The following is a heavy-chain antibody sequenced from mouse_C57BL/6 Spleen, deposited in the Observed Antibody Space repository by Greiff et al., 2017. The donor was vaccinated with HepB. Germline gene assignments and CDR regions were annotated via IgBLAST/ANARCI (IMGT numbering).Heavy chain of an antibody. Sequence: QVHVKQSGAELARPGASVKLSCKASGYTFTSYGISWVKQRTGQGLEWIGEIYPRSGNTYYNEKFKGKATLTADKSSSTAYMELRSLTSEDSAVYFWARSHDGNYFDYWGQGTTLTVSS. CDR2: IYPRSGNT. CDR3: ARSHDGNYFDY. CDR1: GYTFTSYG. D-gene: IGHD1-1*01. V-gene: IGHV1-81*01. J-gene: IGHJ2*01.